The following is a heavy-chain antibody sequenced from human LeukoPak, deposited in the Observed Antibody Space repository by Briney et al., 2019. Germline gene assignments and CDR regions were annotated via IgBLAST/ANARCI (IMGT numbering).Heavy chain of an antibody. D-gene: IGHD3-10*01. J-gene: IGHJ4*02. CDR3: ARTFGSGSYGEYYFDY. CDR1: GFTFSSYE. Sequence: PGGSLRLSCAASGFTFSSYEMNWVRQAPGKGLEWVSYISGSGSTIYYADSVKGRFTISRDNAKNPLYLQMNSLRPEDTALYYCARTFGSGSYGEYYFDYWGQGTLVTVSS. CDR2: ISGSGSTI. V-gene: IGHV3-48*03.